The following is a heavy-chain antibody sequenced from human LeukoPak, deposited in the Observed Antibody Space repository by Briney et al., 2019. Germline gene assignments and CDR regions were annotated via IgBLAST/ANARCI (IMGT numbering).Heavy chain of an antibody. CDR1: GGSISSYY. D-gene: IGHD3-10*01. V-gene: IGHV4-59*12. CDR3: ARDSGTTGEVKFDP. Sequence: SETLSLTCTVSGGSISSYYWSWIRQPPGKGLEWIGYIYYSGSTNYNPSLRSRVTISVDTSKNQFSLKLSSVTAADTAVYYCARDSGTTGEVKFDPWGQGTLVTVSS. J-gene: IGHJ5*02. CDR2: IYYSGST.